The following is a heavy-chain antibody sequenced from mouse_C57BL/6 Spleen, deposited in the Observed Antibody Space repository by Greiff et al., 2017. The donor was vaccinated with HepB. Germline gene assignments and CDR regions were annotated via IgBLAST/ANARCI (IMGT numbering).Heavy chain of an antibody. Sequence: QVQLQQSGAELVMPGASVKLSCKASGYTFTSYWMHWVKQRPGQGLEWIGEIDPSDSYTNYNQKFKGKSTLTVDKSSSTAYMQLSSLTSEDSAVYYCASWSTRGYFDYWGQGTTLTVSS. CDR2: IDPSDSYT. J-gene: IGHJ2*01. CDR1: GYTFTSYW. CDR3: ASWSTRGYFDY. V-gene: IGHV1-69*01.